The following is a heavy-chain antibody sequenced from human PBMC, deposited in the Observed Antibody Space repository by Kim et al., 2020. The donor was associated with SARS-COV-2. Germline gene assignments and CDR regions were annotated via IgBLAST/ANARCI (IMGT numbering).Heavy chain of an antibody. Sequence: SQTLSLTCTVSGGSISSSSYYWGWIRQPPGKGLEWIGSIYYSGSTYYNPSLKSRVTISVDTSKNQFSLKLSSVTAADTAVYYCARHGHITMIVVVIIPGWSGPWGQGTLVTVSS. J-gene: IGHJ5*02. CDR3: ARHGHITMIVVVIIPGWSGP. V-gene: IGHV4-39*01. D-gene: IGHD3-22*01. CDR1: GGSISSSSYY. CDR2: IYYSGST.